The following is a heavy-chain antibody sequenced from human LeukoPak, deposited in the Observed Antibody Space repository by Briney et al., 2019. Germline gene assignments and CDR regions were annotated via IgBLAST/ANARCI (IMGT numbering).Heavy chain of an antibody. Sequence: PSETLSLTCAVYGGSFSGYYWSWIRQPPGKGLEWIGEVNRSGSTNHNPSLKSRVTISVDTSKNQFSLKLSSVTAADTAVYYCARGSRVRGDCDYWGQGTLVTVSS. CDR2: VNRSGST. J-gene: IGHJ4*02. CDR3: ARGSRVRGDCDY. V-gene: IGHV4-34*01. CDR1: GGSFSGYY. D-gene: IGHD3-10*01.